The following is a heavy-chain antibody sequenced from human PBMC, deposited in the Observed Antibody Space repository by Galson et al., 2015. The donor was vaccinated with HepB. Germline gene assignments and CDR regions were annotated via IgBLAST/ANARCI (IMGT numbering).Heavy chain of an antibody. CDR2: ISAYNGNT. Sequence: SVKVSCKASGYTFTSYGISWVRQAPGQGLEWMGWISAYNGNTNYAQKLQGRVTMTTDTSTSTAYMELRSLRSDDTAVYYCAREGYYYDSSGYYPAGFDPWGQGTLVTVSS. J-gene: IGHJ5*02. V-gene: IGHV1-18*01. CDR3: AREGYYYDSSGYYPAGFDP. D-gene: IGHD3-22*01. CDR1: GYTFTSYG.